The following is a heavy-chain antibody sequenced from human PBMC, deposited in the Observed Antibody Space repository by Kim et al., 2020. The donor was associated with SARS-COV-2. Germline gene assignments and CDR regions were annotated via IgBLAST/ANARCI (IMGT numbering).Heavy chain of an antibody. J-gene: IGHJ2*01. D-gene: IGHD3-10*01. V-gene: IGHV4-34*01. CDR1: GGSFSGYY. CDR2: INQSGGT. Sequence: SETLSLTCAVYGGSFSGYYWSWIRQPPGKGLEWIGEINQSGGTNYNPSLKSRVTISVDTSKNQLSLKLNSVTAADTAVYYCARATMLRGAYRGYFDLWGRGTLVTVSS. CDR3: ARATMLRGAYRGYFDL.